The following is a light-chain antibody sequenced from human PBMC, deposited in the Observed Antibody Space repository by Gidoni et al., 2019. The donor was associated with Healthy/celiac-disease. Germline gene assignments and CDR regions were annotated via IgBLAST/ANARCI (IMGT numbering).Light chain of an antibody. CDR1: QSISSY. J-gene: IGKJ2*03. CDR2: AAS. Sequence: DIQMTQSPSSLSASVGDRVTITCRASQSISSYLKWYQQKPGKAPKLLSYAASRLQSGVPSRLSGSGSGTDFTLTISSLQPEGFATYYCQQSYSTPLMYSFGQGTKLEIK. CDR3: QQSYSTPLMYS. V-gene: IGKV1-39*01.